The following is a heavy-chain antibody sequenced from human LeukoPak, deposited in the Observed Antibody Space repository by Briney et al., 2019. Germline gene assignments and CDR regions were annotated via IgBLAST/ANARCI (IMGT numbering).Heavy chain of an antibody. Sequence: ASVKVSCKASGGTFSSYAISWVRQAPGQGLEWMGWISAYNGNTNYAQKLQGRVTMTTDTSTSTAYMELRSLRSDDTAVYYCAREDRVMGILRRAAAGTLIYWGQGTLVTVSS. D-gene: IGHD6-13*01. CDR3: AREDRVMGILRRAAAGTLIY. CDR1: GGTFSSYA. CDR2: ISAYNGNT. V-gene: IGHV1-18*01. J-gene: IGHJ4*02.